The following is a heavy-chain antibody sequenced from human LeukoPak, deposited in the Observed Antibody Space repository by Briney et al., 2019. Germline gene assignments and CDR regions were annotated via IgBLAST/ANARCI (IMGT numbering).Heavy chain of an antibody. CDR3: ATDSESYYDTSGPNLNWFDP. J-gene: IGHJ5*02. Sequence: ASVKVSWKASGGTFSSYAISWVRQAPGQGLEWMGGIIPIFGTANYAQKFQGRVTITADESTSTAYMELSSLRSEDTAVYYCATDSESYYDTSGPNLNWFDPWGQGTLVTVSS. D-gene: IGHD3-22*01. CDR2: IIPIFGTA. V-gene: IGHV1-69*13. CDR1: GGTFSSYA.